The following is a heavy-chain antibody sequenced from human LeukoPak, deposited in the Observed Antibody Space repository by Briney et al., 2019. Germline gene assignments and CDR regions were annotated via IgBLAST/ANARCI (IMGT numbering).Heavy chain of an antibody. CDR2: INPNSGGT. J-gene: IGHJ5*02. V-gene: IGHV1-2*02. CDR1: GYTFTGYY. Sequence: ASVKVSRKASGYTFTGYYMHWVRQAPGQGLEWMGWINPNSGGTNYAQKFQGRVTMTRDTSISTAYMELSRLRSDDTAVYYCARDPYYYDSSGYYSDWFDPWGQGTLVTVSS. CDR3: ARDPYYYDSSGYYSDWFDP. D-gene: IGHD3-22*01.